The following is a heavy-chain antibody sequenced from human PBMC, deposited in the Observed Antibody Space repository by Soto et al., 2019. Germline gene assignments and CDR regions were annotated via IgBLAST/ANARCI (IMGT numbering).Heavy chain of an antibody. CDR2: IYYSGST. Sequence: QVQLQESGPGLVKPSQTLSLTCTVSGGSINSDGYYWNWIRQHPGKGLEWIGYIYYSGSTNYNPSLKSRIIISVDTPTYQFSLKLNSVTAADTAIYYCARSRVSLVRGVIITWGQGTLVTVSS. V-gene: IGHV4-31*03. CDR3: ARSRVSLVRGVIIT. J-gene: IGHJ4*02. CDR1: GGSINSDGYY. D-gene: IGHD3-10*01.